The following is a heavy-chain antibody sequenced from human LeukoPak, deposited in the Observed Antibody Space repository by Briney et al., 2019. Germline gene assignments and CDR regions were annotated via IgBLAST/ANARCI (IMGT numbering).Heavy chain of an antibody. V-gene: IGHV4-59*01. D-gene: IGHD4-17*01. CDR1: GGSISSYY. CDR3: ARALNGDYNFDY. Sequence: PSETLSLTCTVSGGSISSYYWSWIRQPPGKGLEWIGYIYYSGNTNYNPSLKSRVTISVDTSKNQFSLKLSSVTAADTAVYYCARALNGDYNFDYWGQGTLVTVSS. J-gene: IGHJ4*02. CDR2: IYYSGNT.